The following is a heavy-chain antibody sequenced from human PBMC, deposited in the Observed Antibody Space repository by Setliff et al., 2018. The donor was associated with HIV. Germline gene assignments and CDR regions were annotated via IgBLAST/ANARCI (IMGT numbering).Heavy chain of an antibody. CDR3: ARGGRSLAAQTWFDP. J-gene: IGHJ5*02. CDR1: GAPVSSGRYY. D-gene: IGHD6-6*01. Sequence: KPSETLSLTCSVSGAPVSSGRYYWGWIRQPPGKGLEWIGEINHSGSTNYNPSLKSRVTISVDTSKNQFSLKLSSVTAADTTVYYCARGGRSLAAQTWFDPWGQGTLVTVSS. CDR2: INHSGST. V-gene: IGHV4-34*01.